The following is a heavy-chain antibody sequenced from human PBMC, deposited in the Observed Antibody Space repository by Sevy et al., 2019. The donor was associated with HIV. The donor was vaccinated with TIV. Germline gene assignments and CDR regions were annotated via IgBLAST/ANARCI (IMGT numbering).Heavy chain of an antibody. CDR2: ISYSGGST. D-gene: IGHD3-10*01. V-gene: IGHV3-23*01. CDR3: AKDRVSGTYYTGDFDY. Sequence: GGSLRLSCAASGFTFSTYAMTRVRQAPGKGLEWVSLISYSGGSTYYADSVRGQFTISRDNSKNTLYLQMNSLRVEDTAVYYCAKDRVSGTYYTGDFDYWGQGTLVTVSS. J-gene: IGHJ4*02. CDR1: GFTFSTYA.